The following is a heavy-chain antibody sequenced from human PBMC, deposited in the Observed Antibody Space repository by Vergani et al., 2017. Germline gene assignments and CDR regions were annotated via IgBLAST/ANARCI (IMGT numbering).Heavy chain of an antibody. CDR3: AXVQDTVTILGGFDY. Sequence: EVQLLESGGGLVQPGGSLRLSCAASGFTFSTYAMTWVRQAPGEGLEWVSTISGSGGSTYYADSVKGRFTISRDNSKNTLYLQMNSLRAEDTAVYYCAXVQDTVTILGGFDYWGQGTLVTVSS. J-gene: IGHJ4*02. D-gene: IGHD4-17*01. CDR2: ISGSGGST. V-gene: IGHV3-23*01. CDR1: GFTFSTYA.